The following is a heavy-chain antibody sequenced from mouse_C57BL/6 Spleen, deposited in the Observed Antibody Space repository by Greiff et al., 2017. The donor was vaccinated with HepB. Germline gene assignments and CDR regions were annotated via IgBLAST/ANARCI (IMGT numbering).Heavy chain of an antibody. J-gene: IGHJ2*01. CDR3: ARPTNWDVYYFDY. V-gene: IGHV5-6*01. D-gene: IGHD4-1*02. CDR1: GFTFSSYG. Sequence: EVNVVESGGDLVKPGGSLKLSCAASGFTFSSYGMSWVRQTPDKRLEWVATISSGGSYTYYPDSVKGRFTISRDNAKNTLYLQMSSLKSEDTAMYYCARPTNWDVYYFDYWGQGTTLTVSS. CDR2: ISSGGSYT.